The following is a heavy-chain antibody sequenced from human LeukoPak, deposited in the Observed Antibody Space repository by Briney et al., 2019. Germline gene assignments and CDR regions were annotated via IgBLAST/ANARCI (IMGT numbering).Heavy chain of an antibody. V-gene: IGHV3-30-3*01. Sequence: PGGSLRLSCAASGFTFSSYAMHWVRQAPGKGLEWVAVISYDGSNKYYADSVKGRFTISRDISKNTLYLQMNSLRAEDTAVYYCARDLVVVTRFDYWGQGTLVTVSS. D-gene: IGHD3-22*01. CDR2: ISYDGSNK. CDR1: GFTFSSYA. J-gene: IGHJ4*02. CDR3: ARDLVVVTRFDY.